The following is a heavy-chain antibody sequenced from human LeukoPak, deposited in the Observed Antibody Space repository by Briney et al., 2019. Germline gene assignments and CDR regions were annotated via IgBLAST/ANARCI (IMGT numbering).Heavy chain of an antibody. J-gene: IGHJ6*03. CDR3: ARVLGYCSGGRCSIKGYYYYMDV. CDR2: IYSGGST. Sequence: GGSLRLSXAASGFTVSSNYMSWVRQAPGKGLEWVSVIYSGGSTYYADSVKGRFTISRDNSKNTLYLQMNSLRAEDTAVYYCARVLGYCSGGRCSIKGYYYYMDVWGKGTTVTVSS. V-gene: IGHV3-53*01. CDR1: GFTVSSNY. D-gene: IGHD2-15*01.